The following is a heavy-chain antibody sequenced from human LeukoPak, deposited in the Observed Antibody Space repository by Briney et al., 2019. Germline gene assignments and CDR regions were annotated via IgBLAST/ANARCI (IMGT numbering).Heavy chain of an antibody. V-gene: IGHV1-69*04. D-gene: IGHD2-2*02. J-gene: IGHJ3*02. CDR3: ARDCSSTSCYTPLPLDAFDI. CDR1: GGTFSSYA. CDR2: IIPILGIA. Sequence: GASVKVSCKASGGTFSSYAISWVRQAPGQGLEWMGRIIPILGIANYAQKFQGRVTITADKSTSTAYMELSSPRSEDTAVYYCARDCSSTSCYTPLPLDAFDIWGQGTMVTVSS.